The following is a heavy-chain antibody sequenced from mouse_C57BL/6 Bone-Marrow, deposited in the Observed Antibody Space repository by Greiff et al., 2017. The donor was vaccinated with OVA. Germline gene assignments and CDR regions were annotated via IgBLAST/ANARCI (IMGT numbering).Heavy chain of an antibody. J-gene: IGHJ1*03. Sequence: EVKLMESGGGLVQSGRSLRLSCATSGFTFSDFYMECVRQAPGKGLEWIAASRNKANDYTTEYSASVKGRFIVSRDTSQSILYLQMNALRAEDTAIYYCARDDYYWYFDVWGTGTTVTVSS. V-gene: IGHV7-1*01. CDR2: SRNKANDYTT. CDR1: GFTFSDFY. CDR3: ARDDYYWYFDV.